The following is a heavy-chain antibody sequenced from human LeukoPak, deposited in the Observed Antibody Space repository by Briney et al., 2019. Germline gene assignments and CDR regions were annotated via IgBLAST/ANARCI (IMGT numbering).Heavy chain of an antibody. Sequence: SETLSLTCTVSGGSISSYYWSWIRQPPGKGLEWIGYIYYSGSTNYNPSLKSRVTISAETSKNQFSLKLSSVTAADTAVYYCARAPPPYYYYGLDVWDQGTTVTVSS. CDR1: GGSISSYY. J-gene: IGHJ6*02. CDR3: ARAPPPYYYYGLDV. V-gene: IGHV4-59*01. CDR2: IYYSGST.